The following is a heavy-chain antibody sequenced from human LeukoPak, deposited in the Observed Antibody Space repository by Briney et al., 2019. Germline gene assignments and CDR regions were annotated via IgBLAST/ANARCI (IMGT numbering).Heavy chain of an antibody. CDR2: IRYDGSNK. D-gene: IGHD1-26*01. Sequence: GGSLRLSCAASGFTFSSYGMHWVRQAPGKGLEGVAFIRYDGSNKYYADSVKGRFTISRDNSKNTLYLQMNSLRAEDTAVYYCAKDSSSNPRPRIVGATQGGFDYWGQGTLVTVSS. CDR3: AKDSSSNPRPRIVGATQGGFDY. V-gene: IGHV3-30*02. J-gene: IGHJ4*02. CDR1: GFTFSSYG.